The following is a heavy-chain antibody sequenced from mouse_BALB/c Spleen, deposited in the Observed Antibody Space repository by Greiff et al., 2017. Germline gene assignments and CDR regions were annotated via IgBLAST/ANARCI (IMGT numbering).Heavy chain of an antibody. Sequence: QVQLQQSGAELAKPGASVKMSCKASGYTFTSYWMHWVKQRPGQGLEWIGYINPSTGYTEYNQKFKDKATLTADKSSSTAYMQLSSLTSEDSAVYYCATLYDGYSLDYWGQGTTLTVSS. D-gene: IGHD2-3*01. CDR3: ATLYDGYSLDY. V-gene: IGHV1-7*01. J-gene: IGHJ2*01. CDR1: GYTFTSYW. CDR2: INPSTGYT.